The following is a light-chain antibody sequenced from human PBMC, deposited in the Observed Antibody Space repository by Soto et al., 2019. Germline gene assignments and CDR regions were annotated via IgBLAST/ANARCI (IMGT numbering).Light chain of an antibody. CDR1: QSVSSSY. Sequence: EIVLTQSPGTLSLSPGERATLSCRASQSVSSSYLAWYQQKPGQAPRLLIYAASSRAADIPDRFSGSGSGTDFTLTISRLEPVDFAVYYCQQYGISPLTFGQGTKVEIK. V-gene: IGKV3-20*01. J-gene: IGKJ1*01. CDR3: QQYGISPLT. CDR2: AAS.